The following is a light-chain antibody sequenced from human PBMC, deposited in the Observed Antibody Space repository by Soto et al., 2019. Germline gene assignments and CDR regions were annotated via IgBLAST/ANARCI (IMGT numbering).Light chain of an antibody. V-gene: IGLV3-1*01. CDR3: QAWDSSTAFWV. Sequence: SYELTQPPSVSVSPGQTASITCSGDKLGDKYACWYQQKPGQSPVLVIYQDSKRPSGIPERFSGSNSGNTATLTISGTQAMDEADYYCQAWDSSTAFWVFGTGTKVTVL. J-gene: IGLJ1*01. CDR1: KLGDKY. CDR2: QDS.